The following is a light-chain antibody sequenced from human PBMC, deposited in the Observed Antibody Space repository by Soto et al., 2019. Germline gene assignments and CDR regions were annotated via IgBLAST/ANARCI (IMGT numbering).Light chain of an antibody. Sequence: TQMTQSPSSLSASVGDRVTITCRASQDIDIYLSWYQQKPGKVPKLLIYDESTLQSGVPSRFSGSGSGTDFTLTITNLQPEDFATYYCQQSYRTPYTVGQGTKVDIK. CDR3: QQSYRTPYT. CDR1: QDIDIY. V-gene: IGKV1-39*01. J-gene: IGKJ2*01. CDR2: DES.